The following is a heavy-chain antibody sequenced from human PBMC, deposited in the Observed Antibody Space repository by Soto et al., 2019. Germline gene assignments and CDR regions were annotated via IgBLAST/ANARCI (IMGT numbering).Heavy chain of an antibody. CDR2: INHSGST. J-gene: IGHJ4*02. CDR3: AYAYCGGDCSQNFDY. Sequence: QVQLQQWGAGLLKPSETLSLTCAVYGGSSGGTSWAGFAHPPGKGLEWIGEINHSGSTNYNPSLKSRVTISVDTSKNQFSLKLSSVTAADTAVYYCAYAYCGGDCSQNFDYWGQGTLVTVSS. CDR1: GGSSGGTS. D-gene: IGHD2-21*02. V-gene: IGHV4-34*01.